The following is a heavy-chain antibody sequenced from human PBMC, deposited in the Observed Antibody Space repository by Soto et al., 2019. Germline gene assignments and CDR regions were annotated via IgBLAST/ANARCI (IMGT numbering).Heavy chain of an antibody. CDR3: ARSRRGAYSSGWYSPSGYYNYRMDV. CDR1: GYNFNIYW. Sequence: GESLKISCKGSGYNFNIYWIGWVRQMPGKGLEWMGIIYPGDSNTKYSPSLQGQVTISADTSISTAYLQWTSLKASDTAMYYCARSRRGAYSSGWYSPSGYYNYRMDVWGQGTTVTVSS. V-gene: IGHV5-51*01. CDR2: IYPGDSNT. D-gene: IGHD6-19*01. J-gene: IGHJ6*02.